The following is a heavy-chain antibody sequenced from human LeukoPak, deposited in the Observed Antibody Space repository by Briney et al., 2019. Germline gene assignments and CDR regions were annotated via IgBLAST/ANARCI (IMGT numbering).Heavy chain of an antibody. CDR2: IKQDGSEK. CDR1: GFTFSDYY. V-gene: IGHV3-7*01. Sequence: PGGSLRLSCAASGFTFSDYYMSWVRQAPGMGLEWVANIKQDGSEKRYVGSVRGRFTISRDNAKNSLYLQMNSLRAEDTAVYYCARDGRRDDYYDSGNYLNYYFDYWGQGTLVTVSS. CDR3: ARDGRRDDYYDSGNYLNYYFDY. D-gene: IGHD3-10*01. J-gene: IGHJ4*02.